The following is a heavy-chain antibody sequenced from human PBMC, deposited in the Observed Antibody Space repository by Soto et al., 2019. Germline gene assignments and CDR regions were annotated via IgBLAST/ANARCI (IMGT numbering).Heavy chain of an antibody. D-gene: IGHD3-22*01. V-gene: IGHV3-30*18. CDR3: AKEYNYDSSGYDFGY. CDR1: GFTFSSYG. Sequence: QVQLVESGGGVVQPGRSLRLSCAASGFTFSSYGMHWVRQAPGKGLEWVAVISYDGSNKYYADSVKGRFTISRDNSKNTLYLQMNSLRAEDTAVYYCAKEYNYDSSGYDFGYWGQGTLVTVSS. J-gene: IGHJ4*02. CDR2: ISYDGSNK.